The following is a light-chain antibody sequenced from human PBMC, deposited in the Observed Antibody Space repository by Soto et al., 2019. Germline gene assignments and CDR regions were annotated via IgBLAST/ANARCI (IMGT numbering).Light chain of an antibody. CDR2: DAS. V-gene: IGKV3-15*01. J-gene: IGKJ5*01. CDR1: QSVSSN. CDR3: QQYIKWPIT. Sequence: EIVMPQSPCTLPVSPWGRPTLPRRASQSVSSNLAWYQQKPGQAPRLLISDASTRATGIPARFSGSGSGTEFTLTVSSLQSEDFAVYYCQQYIKWPITFGQGTRLEIK.